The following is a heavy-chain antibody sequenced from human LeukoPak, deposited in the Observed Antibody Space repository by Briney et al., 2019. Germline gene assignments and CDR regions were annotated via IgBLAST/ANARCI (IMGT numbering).Heavy chain of an antibody. J-gene: IGHJ4*02. CDR1: GFTFSSYA. CDR3: AKLPSSSSWGRVLDY. Sequence: GGSLRLSCAASGFTFSSYAMSWVRQAPGKGLEWVSAISGSGGSTYYADSVKGRFTISRDNSKNTLYLQMNSLRAEDTAVYYCAKLPSSSSWGRVLDYWGQGTLVTVSS. CDR2: ISGSGGST. V-gene: IGHV3-23*01. D-gene: IGHD6-13*01.